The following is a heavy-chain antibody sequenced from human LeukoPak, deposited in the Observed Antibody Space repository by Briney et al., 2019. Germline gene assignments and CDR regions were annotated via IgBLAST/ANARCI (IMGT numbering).Heavy chain of an antibody. CDR3: AKASDIVVVPAAMGFDY. CDR2: ISGSGGST. D-gene: IGHD2-2*01. CDR1: GFTFSSYA. Sequence: GGSLRLSCAASGFTFSSYAMSWVRQAPGKGLEWVSAISGSGGSTYYADSVKGRFTISRDNSKNTLYLQMNSLRAEDTAVYYCAKASDIVVVPAAMGFDYWGQGTLVTVSS. J-gene: IGHJ4*02. V-gene: IGHV3-23*01.